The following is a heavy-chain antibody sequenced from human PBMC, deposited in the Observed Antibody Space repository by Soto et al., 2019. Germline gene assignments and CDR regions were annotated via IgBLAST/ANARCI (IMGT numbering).Heavy chain of an antibody. CDR2: IYYSGST. CDR1: GGSVSSGSYY. Sequence: SETLSLTRTVSGGSVSSGSYYWSWIRQPPGKGLEWIGYIYYSGSTNYNPSLKSRVTISVDTSKNQFSLKLSSVTAADTALYYCARYYSSSWSRNWFDPWGQGTLVTVSS. CDR3: ARYYSSSWSRNWFDP. J-gene: IGHJ5*02. V-gene: IGHV4-61*01. D-gene: IGHD6-13*01.